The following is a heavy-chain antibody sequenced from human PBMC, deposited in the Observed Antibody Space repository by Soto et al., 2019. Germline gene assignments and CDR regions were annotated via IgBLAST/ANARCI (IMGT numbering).Heavy chain of an antibody. J-gene: IGHJ4*02. CDR3: ARTKCSGGSCYSWSLDY. D-gene: IGHD2-15*01. V-gene: IGHV4-31*03. Sequence: PSETLSLTCTVSVGSITTGGYYWMWIRHLPGKGLEWIGHRYYSESTYYNPSLKSRVSISLDTSKNQFSLKLSFVTAADTAMYYCARTKCSGGSCYSWSLDYWGQGTPVTVSS. CDR1: VGSITTGGYY. CDR2: RYYSEST.